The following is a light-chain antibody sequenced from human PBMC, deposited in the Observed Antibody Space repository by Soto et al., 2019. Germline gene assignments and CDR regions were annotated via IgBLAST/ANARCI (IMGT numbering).Light chain of an antibody. CDR2: TAS. V-gene: IGKV1-39*01. J-gene: IGKJ1*01. CDR3: QQSYSTPGT. Sequence: DIQMTQSPSSLSASVGDSVTITCRASQSIDSYLNWYQQKPGKAPKLLIYTASSLQSGVPSRFSGSGSGTDFTLTISSLQREDFATYYCQQSYSTPGTFGQGTKVEIK. CDR1: QSIDSY.